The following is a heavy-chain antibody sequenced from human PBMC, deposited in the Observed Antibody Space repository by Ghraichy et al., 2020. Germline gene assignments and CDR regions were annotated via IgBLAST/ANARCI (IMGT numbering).Heavy chain of an antibody. CDR1: GGSISSYY. CDR3: ASQGLGTYYNDAFDI. D-gene: IGHD3-10*01. V-gene: IGHV4-4*07. CDR2: IYPSGST. J-gene: IGHJ3*02. Sequence: SETLSLTCTVSGGSISSYYWSWIRQPAGKGLEWIGRIYPSGSTNYNPSLKSRVTMSVDTSKNQFSLRLSSVTAADTAVYYCASQGLGTYYNDAFDIWGQGTMVTVSS.